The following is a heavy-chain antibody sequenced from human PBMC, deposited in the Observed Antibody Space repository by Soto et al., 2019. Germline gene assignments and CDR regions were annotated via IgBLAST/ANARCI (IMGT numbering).Heavy chain of an antibody. CDR3: ARDGPPYRGDLFDI. D-gene: IGHD1-26*01. Sequence: PSQTLSLTCAISGDSVSSNSAAWNWIRQSPSRGLEWLGRKYSRSKWYNVYAVSVKSRIPLNPDTSKNQFSLQLNSVPPEDTVVYYCARDGPPYRGDLFDIGGQGKRVTVS. V-gene: IGHV6-1*01. CDR1: GDSVSSNSAA. J-gene: IGHJ3*02. CDR2: KYSRSKWYN.